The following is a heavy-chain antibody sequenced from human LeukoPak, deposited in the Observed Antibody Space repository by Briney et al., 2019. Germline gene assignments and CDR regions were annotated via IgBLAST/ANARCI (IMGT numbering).Heavy chain of an antibody. CDR3: ARLAVAGTGVVANWFDP. J-gene: IGHJ5*02. V-gene: IGHV5-51*01. Sequence: GESLKISCKGSGYSFTSYWIGWVRQVPGKGLEWMGIIYPGDSDTRYSPSFQGQVTISADKSISTAYLQWSSLKASDTAMYYCARLAVAGTGVVANWFDPWGQGTLVTVSS. CDR2: IYPGDSDT. CDR1: GYSFTSYW. D-gene: IGHD6-19*01.